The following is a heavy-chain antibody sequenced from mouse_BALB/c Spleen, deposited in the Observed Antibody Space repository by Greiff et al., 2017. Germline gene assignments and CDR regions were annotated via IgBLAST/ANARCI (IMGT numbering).Heavy chain of an antibody. D-gene: IGHD2-3*01. Sequence: VHVKQSGPELVKPGASVKISCKASGYSFTGYYMHWVKQSDVKSLEWIGRINPYNGATSYNQNFKDKASLTVDKSSSTAYMELHSLTSEDSAVYYCAREGYDGYPDYWGQGTTLTVSS. CDR1: GYSFTGYY. CDR2: INPYNGAT. CDR3: AREGYDGYPDY. V-gene: IGHV1-31*01. J-gene: IGHJ2*01.